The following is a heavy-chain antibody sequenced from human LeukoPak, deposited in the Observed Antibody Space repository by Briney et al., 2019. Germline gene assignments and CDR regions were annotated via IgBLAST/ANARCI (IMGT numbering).Heavy chain of an antibody. V-gene: IGHV3-21*01. J-gene: IGHJ6*02. CDR2: ISSSSSYI. D-gene: IGHD3-22*01. Sequence: GGSLRLSCAASGFTFSSYSMNWVRQAPGKGLEWVSSISSSSSYIYYADSVKGRFTISRDNAKNSLYLQMNSLRAEDTAVYYCASVPPAYDSSGYYYPLRYYYYGMDVWGQGTTVTVSS. CDR1: GFTFSSYS. CDR3: ASVPPAYDSSGYYYPLRYYYYGMDV.